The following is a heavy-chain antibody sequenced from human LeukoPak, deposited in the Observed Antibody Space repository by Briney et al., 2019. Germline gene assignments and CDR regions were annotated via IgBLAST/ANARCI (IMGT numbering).Heavy chain of an antibody. CDR3: ASRSWALEWKYYFDY. D-gene: IGHD6-13*01. CDR2: ISGSGGST. Sequence: GGSLRLSCAASGFTFSSYGMSWVRQAPGKGLEWLSSISGSGGSTYYADSVKGRFTISRDNSKNTLYLQMNSLRAEDTAVYYCASRSWALEWKYYFDYWGQGTLVTVSS. J-gene: IGHJ4*02. V-gene: IGHV3-23*01. CDR1: GFTFSSYG.